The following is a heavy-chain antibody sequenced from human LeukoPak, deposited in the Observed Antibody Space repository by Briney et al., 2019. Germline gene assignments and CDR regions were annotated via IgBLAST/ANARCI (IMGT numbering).Heavy chain of an antibody. J-gene: IGHJ5*02. CDR3: ARDHSRTNWFDP. V-gene: IGHV3-7*01. CDR1: GFTFSEYW. D-gene: IGHD1/OR15-1a*01. CDR2: IKQDGSEK. Sequence: GGSLTLSCAASGFTFSEYWMAWVRRAPGKGLEWVANIKQDGSEKYYVDSVKGRFTISRDNAKNSLYLQMNSLRAEDTAVYYCARDHSRTNWFDPWGQGTLVTVSS.